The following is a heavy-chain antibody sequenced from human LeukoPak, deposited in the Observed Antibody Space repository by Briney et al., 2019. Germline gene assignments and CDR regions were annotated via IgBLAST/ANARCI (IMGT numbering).Heavy chain of an antibody. CDR3: ASGKYCSSTSCQISNYYYYYGMDV. J-gene: IGHJ6*02. V-gene: IGHV1-69*13. CDR2: IIPIFGTA. Sequence: SVKVSCKASGGTFSSYAISWVRQAPGQGLEWMGGIIPIFGTANYAQKFQGRVTITADESTSTAYMELSSLRSEDTAVYYCASGKYCSSTSCQISNYYYYYGMDVWGQGTTVTVSS. CDR1: GGTFSSYA. D-gene: IGHD2-2*01.